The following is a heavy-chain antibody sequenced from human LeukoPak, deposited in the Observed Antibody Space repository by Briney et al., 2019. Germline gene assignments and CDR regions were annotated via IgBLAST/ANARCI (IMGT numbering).Heavy chain of an antibody. CDR2: INGDGGST. J-gene: IGHJ4*02. D-gene: IGHD6-19*01. CDR3: TRQWHTPSDY. CDR1: GFLFNNYR. Sequence: GGSLRLLCAASGFLFNNYRKHWARQTPGEGPLWRSRINGDGGSTSYTHSVQGRFIITRDIAKNTLYLQMNSLRAEDTAVYCGTRQWHTPSDYWGQGTLVTVSS. V-gene: IGHV3-74*01.